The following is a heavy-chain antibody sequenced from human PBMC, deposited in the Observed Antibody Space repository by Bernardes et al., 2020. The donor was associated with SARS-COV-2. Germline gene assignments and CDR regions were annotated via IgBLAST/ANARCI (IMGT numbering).Heavy chain of an antibody. J-gene: IGHJ4*02. V-gene: IGHV1-2*02. CDR3: ARLRDIVVVTAISGYFDY. CDR1: GYTFTGYY. D-gene: IGHD2-21*02. CDR2: INPNSGVT. Sequence: ASVKVSCKASGYTFTGYYMHWVRQAPGQGLEWMGWINPNSGVTNYAQKFQGRVTMTRDTSISTAYMELSRLRSDDTAVYYCARLRDIVVVTAISGYFDYWGQGTLVTVSS.